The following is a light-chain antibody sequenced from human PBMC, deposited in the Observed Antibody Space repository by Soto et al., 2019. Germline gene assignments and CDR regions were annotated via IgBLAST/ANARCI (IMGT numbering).Light chain of an antibody. CDR1: QSVFYSSNNKYY. Sequence: DIVMTQSPDSLAVSLGERAAINCKSSQSVFYSSNNKYYVAWYQQKPGQPPKLLIYWASTRESGVPDRFSGSGSGSDFTLTISSLRAEVVAVYYCQQYYNIPYTFGQGTKLEIK. J-gene: IGKJ2*01. CDR3: QQYYNIPYT. CDR2: WAS. V-gene: IGKV4-1*01.